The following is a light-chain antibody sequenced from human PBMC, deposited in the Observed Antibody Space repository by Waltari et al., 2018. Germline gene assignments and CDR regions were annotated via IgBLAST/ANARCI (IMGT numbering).Light chain of an antibody. V-gene: IGKV1-39*01. J-gene: IGKJ1*01. CDR2: AAS. CDR1: QTIDRY. CDR3: QQSYRSPWT. Sequence: DIQMTQSRSPLSASVGDSVTITGPASQTIDRYLNWYHQKPGKAPKLLIYAASTLQSGVPSRFSGSGSGTDFTLTIIGLQPEDFATYFCQQSYRSPWTFGQGTRVDIK.